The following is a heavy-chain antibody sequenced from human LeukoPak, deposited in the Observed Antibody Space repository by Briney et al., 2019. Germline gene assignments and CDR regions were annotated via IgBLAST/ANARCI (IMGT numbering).Heavy chain of an antibody. Sequence: ASVTVSCKASGGTYSSYAISWVRQAPGQGLEWMGGIIPIFGTANYAQKFQGRVTITADESTSTAYMELSSLRSEDTAVYYCARDPPYSNFDYWGQGTLVTVSS. J-gene: IGHJ4*02. D-gene: IGHD2-15*01. CDR1: GGTYSSYA. CDR3: ARDPPYSNFDY. CDR2: IIPIFGTA. V-gene: IGHV1-69*13.